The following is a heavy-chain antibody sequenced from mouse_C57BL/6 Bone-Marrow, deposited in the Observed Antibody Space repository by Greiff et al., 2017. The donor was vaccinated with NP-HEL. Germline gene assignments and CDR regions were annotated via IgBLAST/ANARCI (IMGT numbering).Heavy chain of an antibody. CDR3: TRSRSFITTVEGFAY. Sequence: EVQVVESGTVLARPGASVKMSCKTSGYTFTSYWMHWVKQRPGQGLEWIGAIYPGNSDTSYNQKFKGKAKLTAVTSASTAYMELSSLTNEDSAVYYCTRSRSFITTVEGFAYWGQGTLVTVSA. J-gene: IGHJ3*01. CDR1: GYTFTSYW. D-gene: IGHD1-1*01. V-gene: IGHV1-5*01. CDR2: IYPGNSDT.